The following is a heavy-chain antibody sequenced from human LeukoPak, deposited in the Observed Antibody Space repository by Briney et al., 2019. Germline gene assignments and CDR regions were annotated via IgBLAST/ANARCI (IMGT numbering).Heavy chain of an antibody. V-gene: IGHV4-61*02. D-gene: IGHD1-1*01. CDR2: ISSSGST. Sequence: PSQTLSLTCTVSGDSISSGDYYWSWLRQPAGKGLEWIVRISSSGSTNYNPSLKSRVTISVDTSKNQFSLKLSSVSAADTAVYYCARDGPLACAWGKGTTVTVSS. CDR3: ARDGPLACA. CDR1: GDSISSGDYY. J-gene: IGHJ6*04.